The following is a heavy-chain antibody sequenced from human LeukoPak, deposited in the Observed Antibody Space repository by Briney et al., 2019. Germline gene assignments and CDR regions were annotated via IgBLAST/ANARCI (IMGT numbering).Heavy chain of an antibody. V-gene: IGHV3-30*02. CDR3: AKREAVAGMSDFDS. Sequence: GGSLRLSCAASGFPLNDNGMHWVRRAPGKGLDWVAFIQNDGDNEQYIESVKGRFTISRDNAKNTLYLQMDSLRTEDTAVYYCAKREAVAGMSDFDSWGQGTLVTVSS. CDR2: IQNDGDNE. CDR1: GFPLNDNG. D-gene: IGHD6-19*01. J-gene: IGHJ4*02.